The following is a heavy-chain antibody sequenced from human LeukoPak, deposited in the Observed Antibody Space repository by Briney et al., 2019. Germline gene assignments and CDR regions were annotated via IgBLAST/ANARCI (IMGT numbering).Heavy chain of an antibody. D-gene: IGHD7-27*01. V-gene: IGHV3-7*01. CDR1: GFAFSAYW. CDR3: AAWGLHNY. CDR2: IDLGGSAK. J-gene: IGHJ4*02. Sequence: PGGSLRLSCSASGFAFSAYWMNWVHQAPGKGPEWVANIDLGGSAKSYVDSVKGRCTISRDNANNSLYLQMNSLRVEDTAVYYCAAWGLHNYWGQGTLVTVSS.